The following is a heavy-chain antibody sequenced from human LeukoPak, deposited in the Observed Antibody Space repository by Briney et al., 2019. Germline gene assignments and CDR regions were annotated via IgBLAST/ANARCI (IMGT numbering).Heavy chain of an antibody. Sequence: GGSLRLSCAASGFPLSTYWMSWVRQAPGKGLEWVANIKQDGSDKYYGDSVKGRFTIPRDTAKNSLYLQMNSLRPEDTAVYYCARDRTYLGLDYWGQGTRVTVSS. D-gene: IGHD1-14*01. CDR2: IKQDGSDK. CDR3: ARDRTYLGLDY. CDR1: GFPLSTYW. J-gene: IGHJ4*02. V-gene: IGHV3-7*01.